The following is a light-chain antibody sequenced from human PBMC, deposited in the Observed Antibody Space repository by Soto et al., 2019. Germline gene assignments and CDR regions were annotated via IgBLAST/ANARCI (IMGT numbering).Light chain of an antibody. J-gene: IGKJ2*01. V-gene: IGKV3-20*01. CDR2: GAS. CDR3: QQYGSSPVT. CDR1: QSVSSSY. Sequence: EIVLTQSPGTLSLSPGERATLSCRASQSVSSSYLAWYQQKPGQAPRLLIYGASSRATGIPDRFSGSGSGKDFTLTISRLEPEDFAVYYCQQYGSSPVTFGQGTKLEIK.